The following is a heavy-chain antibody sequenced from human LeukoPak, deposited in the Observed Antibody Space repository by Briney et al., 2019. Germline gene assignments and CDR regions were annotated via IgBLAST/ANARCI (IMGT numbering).Heavy chain of an antibody. CDR1: SGAITGYY. J-gene: IGHJ4*02. V-gene: IGHV4-59*07. Sequence: SATLTLTCTVSSGAITGYYWSWMRQPPAEGLEWIGYIYYTGSTNYNPSLKSRVTMSLDTSKNHFSLQLSSVTAADTAVYYCARVRNSYGERDFDYWGQGILVTVSS. CDR3: ARVRNSYGERDFDY. D-gene: IGHD5-18*01. CDR2: IYYTGST.